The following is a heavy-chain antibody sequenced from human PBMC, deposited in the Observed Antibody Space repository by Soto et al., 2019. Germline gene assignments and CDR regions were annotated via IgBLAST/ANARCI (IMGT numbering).Heavy chain of an antibody. J-gene: IGHJ4*02. Sequence: QVQLVESGGGVVQPGRSLRLSCAASGFTFSSYAMHWVRQAPGKGLEWVAVISYDGSNKYYADSVRGRFTISTDNSKTLYLQMNTLRGEDTALYYCVRDTSPYSSGWHNRHFDYWGQGTLVTVSS. D-gene: IGHD6-19*01. CDR2: ISYDGSNK. V-gene: IGHV3-30-3*01. CDR3: VRDTSPYSSGWHNRHFDY. CDR1: GFTFSSYA.